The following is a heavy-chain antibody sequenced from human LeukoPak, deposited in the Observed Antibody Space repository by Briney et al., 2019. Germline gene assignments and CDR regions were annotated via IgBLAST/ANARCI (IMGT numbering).Heavy chain of an antibody. J-gene: IGHJ6*02. CDR1: GGSFSGYY. Sequence: SETLSLTCAVYGGSFSGYYWSWIRQPPGKGLEWIAEINHSGSTNYNPSLKSRVTISVDTSKNQFSLKLSSVTAADTAVYYCARGTVGANYGMDVWGQGTTVTVSS. D-gene: IGHD1-26*01. CDR2: INHSGST. V-gene: IGHV4-34*01. CDR3: ARGTVGANYGMDV.